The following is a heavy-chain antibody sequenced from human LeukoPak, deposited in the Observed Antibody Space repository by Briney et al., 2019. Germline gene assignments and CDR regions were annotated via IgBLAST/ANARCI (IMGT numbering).Heavy chain of an antibody. Sequence: GRSLRLSCAASGFTFDDYVMHWVRQAPGKGLEWVSSISWNSDIIDYADSVKGRFTISRDNAKNSLYLQMNSLRAEDTALYYCAKAGCSSTRCYINYWGQGTLVTVSS. CDR3: AKAGCSSTRCYINY. CDR1: GFTFDDYV. CDR2: ISWNSDII. V-gene: IGHV3-9*01. D-gene: IGHD2-2*02. J-gene: IGHJ4*02.